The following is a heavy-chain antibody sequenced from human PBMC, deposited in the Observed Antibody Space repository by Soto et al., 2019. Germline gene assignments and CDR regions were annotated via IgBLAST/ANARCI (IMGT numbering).Heavy chain of an antibody. D-gene: IGHD2-2*01. V-gene: IGHV1-18*01. J-gene: IGHJ4*02. CDR1: GYTFTSYG. CDR3: ATPGCSSTSCYDRFDY. CDR2: ISAYNGNT. Sequence: ASVKVSCKASGYTFTSYGISWVRQAPGQGLEWMGWISAYNGNTNYAQKLQGRVTMTTDTSTSTAYMELRSLRSDDTAVYYCATPGCSSTSCYDRFDYWGQGTLVTVSS.